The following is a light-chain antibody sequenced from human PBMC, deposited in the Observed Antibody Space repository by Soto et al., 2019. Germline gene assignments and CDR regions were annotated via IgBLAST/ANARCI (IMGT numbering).Light chain of an antibody. CDR2: EGT. CDR3: CSYAGRSILV. CDR1: SSDVGGYNL. Sequence: QSVLTQPASVSGSPGQSSTISCTGTSSDVGGYNLVSWYQQHPGRAPKLIIYEGTKRPSGVSDRFSVSKSGNTASLTISGLQADDEADYHCCSYAGRSILVFGTGTKVTVL. J-gene: IGLJ1*01. V-gene: IGLV2-23*01.